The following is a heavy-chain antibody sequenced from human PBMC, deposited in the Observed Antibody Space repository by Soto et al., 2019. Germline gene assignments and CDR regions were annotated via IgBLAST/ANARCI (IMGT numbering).Heavy chain of an antibody. V-gene: IGHV4-59*01. CDR1: GGSISSNY. J-gene: IGHJ4*02. Sequence: PSETLSLTCTVSGGSISSNYWTWIRQPPGKGLEWIGYVYNSGSTNYNPSLKSRVTISEDTSKSQFSLKVNSMTTADTAVYYCARYRREAVAGYTLDNWGQGILVTVSS. CDR2: VYNSGST. D-gene: IGHD6-13*01. CDR3: ARYRREAVAGYTLDN.